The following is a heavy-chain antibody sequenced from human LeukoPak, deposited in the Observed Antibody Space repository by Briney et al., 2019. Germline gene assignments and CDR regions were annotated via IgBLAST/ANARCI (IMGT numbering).Heavy chain of an antibody. CDR1: GFTFSGYA. CDR2: ITTSGSST. Sequence: GGSLRLSCAASGFTFSGYAMNWVRQAPGKGLEWVSTITTSGSSTHYADSVKGRFTISRDTSKNTLYLQINSLRVEDTAVYYCIVFGDSNHWGQGTLVTVSS. J-gene: IGHJ5*02. D-gene: IGHD4-17*01. V-gene: IGHV3-23*01. CDR3: IVFGDSNH.